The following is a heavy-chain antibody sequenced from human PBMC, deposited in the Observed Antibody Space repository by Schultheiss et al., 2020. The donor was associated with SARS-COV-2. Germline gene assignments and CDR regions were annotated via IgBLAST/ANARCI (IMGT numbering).Heavy chain of an antibody. CDR2: ISGSGGSI. Sequence: GGSLRLSCAASGFTFSNYAMSWVRQAPGKGLEWVSAISGSGGSIYYADSVKGRFTMSRDSSKNTLYLQMNSLRAEDTAVYYCAKDYYDSSGYPPDAFDIWGQGTMVTVSS. CDR3: AKDYYDSSGYPPDAFDI. D-gene: IGHD3-22*01. J-gene: IGHJ3*02. CDR1: GFTFSNYA. V-gene: IGHV3-23*01.